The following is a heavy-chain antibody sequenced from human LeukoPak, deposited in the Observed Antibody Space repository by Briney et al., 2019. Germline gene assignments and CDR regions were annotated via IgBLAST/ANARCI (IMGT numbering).Heavy chain of an antibody. Sequence: GGSLRLSCAASEFTFSHYAIDWVRQPPGKGLEWVSGISGSGDSTYYADSVKGRSSISRDDSKNTVYLQINSLRADDTAIYYCAKESPYTSPRNYYFDYWGQGTLVTVSS. V-gene: IGHV3-23*01. CDR3: AKESPYTSPRNYYFDY. J-gene: IGHJ4*02. CDR1: EFTFSHYA. D-gene: IGHD1-14*01. CDR2: ISGSGDST.